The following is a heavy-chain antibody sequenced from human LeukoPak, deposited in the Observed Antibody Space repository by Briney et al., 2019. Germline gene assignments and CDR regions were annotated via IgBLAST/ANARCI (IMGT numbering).Heavy chain of an antibody. V-gene: IGHV4-38-2*02. Sequence: SETLSLTCTVSGYSISSGYYWGWIRQSPGKGLEWIGSIFHSGTTYYNPSLKSRVTLSVDTSKNQFSLRMSPVTAADTAVYFCAKSIASAGTNSAYYMDVWGKGTTVTVSS. CDR3: AKSIASAGTNSAYYMDV. J-gene: IGHJ6*03. CDR1: GYSISSGYY. CDR2: IFHSGTT. D-gene: IGHD6-13*01.